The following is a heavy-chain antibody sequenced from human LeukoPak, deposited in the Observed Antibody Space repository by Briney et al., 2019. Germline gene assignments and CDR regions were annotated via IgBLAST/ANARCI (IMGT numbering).Heavy chain of an antibody. CDR2: IYYSGST. Sequence: SETLSLTCTVSGGSISSYYWSWIRQPPGKGLEWIGYIYYSGSTNYNPSLKSRVTISVDTSKNQFSLKLSSVTAADTAVYYCARESIAARLSFDYWGQGTLVTVSS. D-gene: IGHD6-6*01. CDR3: ARESIAARLSFDY. J-gene: IGHJ4*02. CDR1: GGSISSYY. V-gene: IGHV4-59*01.